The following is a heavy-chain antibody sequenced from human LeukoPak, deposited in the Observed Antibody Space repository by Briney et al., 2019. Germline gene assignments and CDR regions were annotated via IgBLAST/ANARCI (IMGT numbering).Heavy chain of an antibody. CDR2: FDPEDGET. J-gene: IGHJ3*02. D-gene: IGHD3-16*02. CDR1: GYTLTELS. V-gene: IGHV1-24*01. Sequence: ASVTVSCKVSGYTLTELSMHWVRQAPGKGLEWMGGFDPEDGETIYAQKFQGRVTITADESTSTAYMELSSLRSEDTAVYYCARVDDYVWGSYRLRGDAFDIWGQGTMVTVSS. CDR3: ARVDDYVWGSYRLRGDAFDI.